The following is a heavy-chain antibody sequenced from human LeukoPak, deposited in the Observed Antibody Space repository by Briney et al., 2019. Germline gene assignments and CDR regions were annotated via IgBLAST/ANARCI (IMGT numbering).Heavy chain of an antibody. J-gene: IGHJ4*02. V-gene: IGHV1-3*03. CDR3: ARDSPGRIFDY. Sequence: GASVKVSCKASGYTFTTYTMHRVRQAPGQRLEWMGWINAGNGNTKYSQEFQGRVTITRDTSASTAYMELSSLRSEDMAVYYCARDSPGRIFDYWGQGTLVTVSS. D-gene: IGHD3-10*01. CDR1: GYTFTTYT. CDR2: INAGNGNT.